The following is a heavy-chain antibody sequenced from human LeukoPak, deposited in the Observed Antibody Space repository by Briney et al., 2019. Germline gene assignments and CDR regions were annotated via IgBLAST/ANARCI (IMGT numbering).Heavy chain of an antibody. J-gene: IGHJ5*02. CDR2: IYYSGST. D-gene: IGHD3-10*01. CDR3: ARRGYYGSGSQSRYSWFDP. V-gene: IGHV4-59*08. Sequence: PSETLSLTCTVSGGSISSYYWSWIRQPPGEGLEWIGYIYYSGSTNYNPSLKSRVTITVDTSKNQFSLKLSSVTAADTAVYYCARRGYYGSGSQSRYSWFDPWGQGTLVTVSS. CDR1: GGSISSYY.